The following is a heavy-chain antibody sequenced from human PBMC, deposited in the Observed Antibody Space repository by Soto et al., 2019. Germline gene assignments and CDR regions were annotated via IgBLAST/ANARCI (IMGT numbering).Heavy chain of an antibody. Sequence: EVQLVQSGGGLVQPGGSLRLSCAASGFPFSTSWMDWVRQAPGKGLEWVANIKGDGSQTSYVDSVKGRFTVYRDNAENALFLQMNSLRVEETAVYFCSWSLNYWGQGILVTVSS. CDR2: IKGDGSQT. D-gene: IGHD1-26*01. J-gene: IGHJ4*02. V-gene: IGHV3-7*01. CDR3: SWSLNY. CDR1: GFPFSTSW.